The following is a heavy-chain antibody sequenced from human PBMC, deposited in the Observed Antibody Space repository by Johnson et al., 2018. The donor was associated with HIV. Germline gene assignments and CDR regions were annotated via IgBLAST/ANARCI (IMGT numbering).Heavy chain of an antibody. D-gene: IGHD2-15*01. CDR2: LYRSGST. J-gene: IGHJ3*02. Sequence: VQLVESGGGVVQPGRSLRLSCAASGFSVSSKYMSWVRQAPGKGLEWVSALYRSGSTYYVDPVKGRFTSSRDNSKNTLHLQMNSLKTEDTAVYYCTTLGYCSGGSCYSGRGFDIWGQGTMVTVSS. CDR1: GFSVSSKY. V-gene: IGHV3-53*01. CDR3: TTLGYCSGGSCYSGRGFDI.